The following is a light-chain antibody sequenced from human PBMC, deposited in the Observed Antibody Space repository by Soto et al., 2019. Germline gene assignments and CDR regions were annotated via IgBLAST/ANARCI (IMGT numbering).Light chain of an antibody. J-gene: IGLJ1*01. Sequence: QPVLTQPPSASASLGASVTLTCTLSSGYSNYKVDWYQQRPGKGPRFVMRVGTGGIVGSKGDGIPDRFSVLGSGLNRYLTIKNIQEEDESDYQCGADHGSGSNFVLYVFGTGTKVTVL. CDR3: GADHGSGSNFVLYV. CDR2: VGTGGIVG. V-gene: IGLV9-49*01. CDR1: SGYSNYK.